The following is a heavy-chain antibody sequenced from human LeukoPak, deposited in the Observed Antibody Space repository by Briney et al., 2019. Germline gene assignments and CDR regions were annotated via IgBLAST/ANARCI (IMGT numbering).Heavy chain of an antibody. CDR3: AGGSSDWCPNWLDP. CDR1: GFTFSSYA. CDR2: ISGSGGST. J-gene: IGHJ5*02. Sequence: PGGSLRLSCAASGFTFSSYAMSWVRQAPGKGLEWVSGISGSGGSTYYADSVKGRFTISRDNSKNTLYLQMNSLRAEDTAVYYCAGGSSDWCPNWLDPWGQGTLVTVSS. V-gene: IGHV3-23*01. D-gene: IGHD6-13*01.